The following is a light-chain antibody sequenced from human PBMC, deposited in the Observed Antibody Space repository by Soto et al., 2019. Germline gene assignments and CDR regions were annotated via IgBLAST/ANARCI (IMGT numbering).Light chain of an antibody. V-gene: IGKV3-20*01. J-gene: IGKJ2*01. CDR3: QQYGSSPYT. CDR1: QSVSSSY. Sequence: EIVLTQSPGTLSLSPGERATLSCRASQSVSSSYLAWYQQKPGQAPRLIIYGASDRATGIPDRFSGSGSGKDFTLPISRLEPEDFASDYCQQYGSSPYTFGQGTKLEIK. CDR2: GAS.